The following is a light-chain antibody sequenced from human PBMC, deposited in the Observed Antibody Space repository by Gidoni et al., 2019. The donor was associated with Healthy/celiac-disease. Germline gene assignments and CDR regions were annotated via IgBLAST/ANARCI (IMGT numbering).Light chain of an antibody. CDR1: QDISNY. Sequence: DIQMTQSPSSLSASVGDRVTITCQASQDISNYLNWYQQKPGKAPKLLIYDASNLETGVPSRFSGSGSGTDFTFTISSLQPEDIATYYCQQYDITWTFGQGTKVEIK. V-gene: IGKV1-33*01. CDR2: DAS. J-gene: IGKJ1*01. CDR3: QQYDITWT.